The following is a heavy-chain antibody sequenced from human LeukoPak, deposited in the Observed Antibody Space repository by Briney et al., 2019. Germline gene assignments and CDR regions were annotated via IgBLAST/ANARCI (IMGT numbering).Heavy chain of an antibody. CDR2: MFYGGST. CDR1: GGSISSHY. D-gene: IGHD4-11*01. V-gene: IGHV4-59*11. Sequence: SETLSLTCTVSGGSISSHYWSWIRQPPGKGLEWIGYMFYGGSTTYNSSLKSRVTISVDSSKNQFSLKLRSVTAADTALYYCARRTTTAAYNWFDPWGQGTLVTVSS. J-gene: IGHJ5*02. CDR3: ARRTTTAAYNWFDP.